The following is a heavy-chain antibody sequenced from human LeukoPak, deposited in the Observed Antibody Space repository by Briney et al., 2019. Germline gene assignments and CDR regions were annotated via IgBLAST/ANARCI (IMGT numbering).Heavy chain of an antibody. CDR2: IIPIFGTA. CDR1: GGTFSSYA. Sequence: SVKVSCKASGGTFSSYAISWVRQAPGQGLEWMGGIIPIFGTANYAQKFQGRVTITTDESTSTAYMELSSLRSEDTAVYYCARSQGTAMVEGPPTLWGQGTLVTVSS. J-gene: IGHJ4*02. V-gene: IGHV1-69*05. D-gene: IGHD5-18*01. CDR3: ARSQGTAMVEGPPTL.